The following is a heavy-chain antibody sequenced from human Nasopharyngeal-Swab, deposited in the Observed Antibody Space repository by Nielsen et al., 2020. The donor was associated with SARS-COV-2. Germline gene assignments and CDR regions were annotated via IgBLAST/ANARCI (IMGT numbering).Heavy chain of an antibody. J-gene: IGHJ4*02. V-gene: IGHV3-53*01. CDR1: GFTVNSHY. CDR3: TRSTRGTYGPYSGPFDY. D-gene: IGHD1-7*01. Sequence: GGSLRPSCIASGFTVNSHYMNWVRQAPGKGLEWVSVFYRGGTPDYADSVKGRFTVSRDSSKNMIFLQMNSLRAEDTAVYYCTRSTRGTYGPYSGPFDYWGQGTLVTVSS. CDR2: FYRGGTP.